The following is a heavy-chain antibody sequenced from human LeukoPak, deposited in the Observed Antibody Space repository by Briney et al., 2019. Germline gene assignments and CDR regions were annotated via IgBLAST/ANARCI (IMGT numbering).Heavy chain of an antibody. CDR3: ARVGYYDILTGTD. Sequence: ASVKVSCKASGYTFTGYYIHWVRQAPGQGLEWMGWINPNSGGTNYAQKFQGRVIMTTDTSISTAYMQLSRLRSDDTAVYYCARVGYYDILTGTDWGQGTLVTVSS. CDR2: INPNSGGT. J-gene: IGHJ4*02. V-gene: IGHV1-2*02. D-gene: IGHD3-9*01. CDR1: GYTFTGYY.